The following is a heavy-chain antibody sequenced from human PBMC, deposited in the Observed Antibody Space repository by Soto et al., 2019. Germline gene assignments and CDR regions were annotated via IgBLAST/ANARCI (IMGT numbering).Heavy chain of an antibody. D-gene: IGHD3-3*01. Sequence: SVKVSCKASGFTFTSSAMQWVRQARGQRLEWIGWIIVGSGNTNYAQKFQGRVTMTRNMSTSTAYMELSSLRSEDTAVYYCARALYYDFWSPYYYYMDVSGKGTTVTVSS. J-gene: IGHJ6*03. V-gene: IGHV1-58*02. CDR1: GFTFTSSA. CDR2: IIVGSGNT. CDR3: ARALYYDFWSPYYYYMDV.